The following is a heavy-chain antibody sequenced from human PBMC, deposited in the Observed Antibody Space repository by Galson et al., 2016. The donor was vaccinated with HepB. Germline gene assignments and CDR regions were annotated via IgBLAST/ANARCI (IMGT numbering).Heavy chain of an antibody. CDR3: VQGSTAPAV. V-gene: IGHV3-23*01. CDR1: GFIFSTYA. CDR2: MSGSGGRT. J-gene: IGHJ6*04. D-gene: IGHD2-2*01. Sequence: SLRLSCAASGFIFSTYAMTWVRQAPGKGLEWVSAMSGSGGRTYYADSVKGRFTISRDNSRNTLYLQMNSLTADDTAIYYCVQGSTAPAVWGKGTTVTVSS.